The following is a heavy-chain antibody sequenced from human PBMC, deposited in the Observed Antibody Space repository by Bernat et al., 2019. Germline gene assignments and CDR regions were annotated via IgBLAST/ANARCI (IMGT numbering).Heavy chain of an antibody. Sequence: QLQLQESGPGLVKPSETLSLTCTVSGGSISSSSYYWGWIRQPPGKGLEWIGSIYYSGSTYYNPSLKSRVTISVDTSKNQFSLKLSSVTAADTAVYYCARQVSVPNWFDPWGQGTLVTVSS. CDR3: ARQVSVPNWFDP. J-gene: IGHJ5*02. CDR2: IYYSGST. V-gene: IGHV4-39*01. CDR1: GGSISSSSYY.